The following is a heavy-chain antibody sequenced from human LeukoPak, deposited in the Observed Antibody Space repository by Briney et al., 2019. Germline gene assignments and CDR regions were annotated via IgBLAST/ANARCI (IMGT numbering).Heavy chain of an antibody. CDR3: AKDRLRGVVVITTRGVYFDY. CDR2: ISSSGSTI. Sequence: GGSLRLSCAASGFTFSSYGMNWVRQAPGKGLEWVSYISSSGSTIYYADSVKGRFTISRDNAKNSLYLQMNSLRAEDTAVYYCAKDRLRGVVVITTRGVYFDYWGQGTLVTVSS. V-gene: IGHV3-48*04. J-gene: IGHJ4*02. CDR1: GFTFSSYG. D-gene: IGHD3-22*01.